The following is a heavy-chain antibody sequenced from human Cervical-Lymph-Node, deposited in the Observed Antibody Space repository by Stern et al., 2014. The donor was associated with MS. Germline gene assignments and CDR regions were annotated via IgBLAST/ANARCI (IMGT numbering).Heavy chain of an antibody. CDR3: ARGPKFGAFDL. CDR2: INPKCGVT. J-gene: IGHJ3*01. D-gene: IGHD3-3*01. CDR1: GYTFTGSF. Sequence: QVQLVQSGAEVKKSGASVKVSCKASGYTFTGSFMYWVRQAPGQGLEWMGRINPKCGVTDYAEKFEGRLTLTRDTSISTAYMEVSRLTSDYTAVYFCARGPKFGAFDLWGQGTLVTISA. V-gene: IGHV1-2*06.